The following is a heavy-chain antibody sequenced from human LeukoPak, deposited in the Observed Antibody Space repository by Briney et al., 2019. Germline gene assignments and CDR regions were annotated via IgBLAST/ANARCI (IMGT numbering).Heavy chain of an antibody. CDR3: ARPASDRKYYFDY. D-gene: IGHD1-14*01. J-gene: IGHJ4*02. CDR1: GFTFSSYA. Sequence: GGSLRLSCAASGFTFSSYAMHWVRQAPGKGLEWVAVISYDGSNKYYADSVKGRFTISRDNSKNTLYLQMNSLRAEDAAVYYCARPASDRKYYFDYWGQGTLVTVSS. CDR2: ISYDGSNK. V-gene: IGHV3-30-3*01.